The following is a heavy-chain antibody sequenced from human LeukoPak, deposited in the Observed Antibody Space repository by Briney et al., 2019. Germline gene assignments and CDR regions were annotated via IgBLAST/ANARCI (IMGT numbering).Heavy chain of an antibody. Sequence: GGSLRLSCAASGVIISSYAMSWVRQAPGKGLEWVSAINGRGDNTYYADFVKGRFTISRDNSKSTVYLQMSSLRTEDTAVYYCAKDRVSPGFNWFDPWGQGTLVTVSS. D-gene: IGHD2/OR15-2a*01. CDR3: AKDRVSPGFNWFDP. CDR1: GVIISSYA. J-gene: IGHJ5*02. CDR2: INGRGDNT. V-gene: IGHV3-23*01.